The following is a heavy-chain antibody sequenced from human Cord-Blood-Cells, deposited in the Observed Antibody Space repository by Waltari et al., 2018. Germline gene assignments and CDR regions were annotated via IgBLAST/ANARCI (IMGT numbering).Heavy chain of an antibody. CDR1: GFSLSTSGVG. D-gene: IGHD4-17*01. CDR3: AHQGMTTVTLGSFDI. J-gene: IGHJ3*02. CDR2: IYWDDDK. Sequence: QITLKESGPTLVKPTQTLTLTCTFSGFSLSTSGVGVGWIRQPPGKALEWLALIYWDDDKRYSPSPESRHHINKDTPKNQVVLTMTNMGPVDTATYYCAHQGMTTVTLGSFDIWGQGTMVTVSS. V-gene: IGHV2-5*02.